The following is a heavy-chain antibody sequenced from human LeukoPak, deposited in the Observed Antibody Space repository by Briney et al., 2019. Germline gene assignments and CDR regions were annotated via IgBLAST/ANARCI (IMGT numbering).Heavy chain of an antibody. V-gene: IGHV4-4*07. CDR2: IYTSGST. CDR1: GGSISSYY. D-gene: IGHD6-13*01. J-gene: IGHJ5*02. CDR3: ARDLSSSWYRAQYNWFDP. Sequence: SESLSLTCTVSGGSISSYYWSWIRQPAGKGLEWIGRIYTSGSTNYNPSLTSRVTMSVDTSKNQFSLKLSSVPAADTAVYYCARDLSSSWYRAQYNWFDPWGQGTLVTVSS.